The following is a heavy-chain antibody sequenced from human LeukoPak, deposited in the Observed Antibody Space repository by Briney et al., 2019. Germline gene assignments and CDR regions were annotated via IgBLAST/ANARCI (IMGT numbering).Heavy chain of an antibody. CDR2: IRHDGSIK. CDR3: AKDSLADIDY. CDR1: VFIFSTYG. D-gene: IGHD3-16*01. V-gene: IGHV3-30*02. Sequence: GGSLRLSRAASVFIFSTYGMYWVRHAPAKGLEWVAFIRHDGSIKNYADSVKGRSTISRDNSKNTLYLQMNSLRAEDTAVYYCAKDSLADIDYWGQGTLVTVSS. J-gene: IGHJ4*02.